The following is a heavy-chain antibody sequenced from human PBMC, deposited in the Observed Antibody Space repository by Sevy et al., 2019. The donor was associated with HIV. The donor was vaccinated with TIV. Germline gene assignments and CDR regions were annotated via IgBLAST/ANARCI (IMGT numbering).Heavy chain of an antibody. J-gene: IGHJ5*02. V-gene: IGHV3-74*01. D-gene: IGHD5-12*01. CDR3: ARDPSLYRGADWGWFDP. CDR1: GFPFSGYW. CDR2: INTAGSDT. Sequence: GGSLRLSCTASGFPFSGYWFHWVRQAPGKGLVWLSRINTAGSDTHYADSVKGRFTISRDNAKKTVYLQMDSLRAEDTAVYFCARDPSLYRGADWGWFDPWGQGTLVTVSS.